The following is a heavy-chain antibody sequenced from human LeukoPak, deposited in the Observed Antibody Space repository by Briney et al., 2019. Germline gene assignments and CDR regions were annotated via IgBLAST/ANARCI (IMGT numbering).Heavy chain of an antibody. CDR3: AKCLGITIFGVVEEGFDY. CDR2: IRYDGSNK. V-gene: IGHV3-30*02. Sequence: GGSLRPSCAASGFTFSSYGMHWVRRAPGKGLEGVAFIRYDGSNKYYADSVKGRFTISRDNSKNTLYLQMNSLRAEDTAVYYCAKCLGITIFGVVEEGFDYWGQGTLVTVSS. J-gene: IGHJ4*02. CDR1: GFTFSSYG. D-gene: IGHD3-3*01.